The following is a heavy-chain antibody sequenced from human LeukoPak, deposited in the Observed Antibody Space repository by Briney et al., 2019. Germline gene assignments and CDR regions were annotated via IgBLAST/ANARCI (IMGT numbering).Heavy chain of an antibody. V-gene: IGHV1-24*01. CDR1: GYTLTELS. CDR2: FDPEDGET. J-gene: IGHJ3*02. D-gene: IGHD6-13*01. Sequence: GASMKVSCKVSGYTLTELSMHWVRQAPGKGLEWMGGFDPEDGETIYAQKFQGRVTMTEDTSTDTAYMELSSLRSEDTAVYYCATEDSSSWPGGPNAFDIWGQGTMVTVSS. CDR3: ATEDSSSWPGGPNAFDI.